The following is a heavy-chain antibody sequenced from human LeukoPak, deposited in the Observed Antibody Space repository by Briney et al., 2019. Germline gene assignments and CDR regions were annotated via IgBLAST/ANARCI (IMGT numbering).Heavy chain of an antibody. Sequence: PSETLSLTCTVSGGSISSGGYYWSWIRQHPGKGLEWIGYIYYSGITYYNPSLKSRVTISVDTSKNQFSLKLSSVTAADTAVYYCARGFTTMVRGVTNNWFDPWGQGTLVTVSS. V-gene: IGHV4-31*03. CDR3: ARGFTTMVRGVTNNWFDP. CDR1: GGSISSGGYY. CDR2: IYYSGIT. J-gene: IGHJ5*02. D-gene: IGHD3-10*01.